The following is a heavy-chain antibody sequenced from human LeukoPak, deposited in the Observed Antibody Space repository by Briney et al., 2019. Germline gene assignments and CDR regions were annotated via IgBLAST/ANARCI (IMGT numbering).Heavy chain of an antibody. CDR2: ISSSSSTI. V-gene: IGHV3-48*04. Sequence: GGSLRLSCAASGFTFSSYSMNWVRQAPGKGLEWVSYISSSSSTIHYADSVKGRFTISRDNAKNSLYLQVNSLRAEDTAVYYCARDLSYCTITSCSYYYYGMDVWGQGTTVTVSS. D-gene: IGHD2-2*01. CDR3: ARDLSYCTITSCSYYYYGMDV. CDR1: GFTFSSYS. J-gene: IGHJ6*02.